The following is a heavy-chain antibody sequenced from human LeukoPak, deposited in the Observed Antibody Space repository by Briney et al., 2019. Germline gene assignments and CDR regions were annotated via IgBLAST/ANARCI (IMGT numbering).Heavy chain of an antibody. CDR3: ARAYCSGGSCYSFDY. Sequence: SETLSLTCTVSGGSISSGSYYWSWIRQPAGKGLEWIGRIYTSGSTNYNPSLKSRVTISVDTSKSQFSLKLSSVTAADTAVYYCARAYCSGGSCYSFDYWGQGTLVTVSS. V-gene: IGHV4-61*02. D-gene: IGHD2-15*01. CDR1: GGSISSGSYY. CDR2: IYTSGST. J-gene: IGHJ4*02.